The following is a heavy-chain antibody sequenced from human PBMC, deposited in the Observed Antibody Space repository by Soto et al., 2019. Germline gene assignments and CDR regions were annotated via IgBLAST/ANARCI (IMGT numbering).Heavy chain of an antibody. CDR3: VRDSGWPILNFDS. Sequence: QVQLVESGGGVVQPGRSLRLACAASGFDFRSYGIHWVRQAPGRGLEWVAAASYDGSETYYADSAKGRFTVSKQIYKKTVFLQMNAQRHDDTALYFCVRDSGWPILNFDSWGQGTLVTVSS. D-gene: IGHD3-10*01. J-gene: IGHJ4*02. V-gene: IGHV3-30*03. CDR2: ASYDGSET. CDR1: GFDFRSYG.